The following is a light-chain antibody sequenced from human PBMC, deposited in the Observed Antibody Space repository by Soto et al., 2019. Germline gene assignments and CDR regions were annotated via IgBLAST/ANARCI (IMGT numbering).Light chain of an antibody. CDR2: TAS. Sequence: DIQMTQSPSTLSACVGDRVIISCRASQNITNWLAWYQQRPGKAPELLIYTASALESGVPSRFSGSGSGTEFALTISSLQPDDLAIYYCQQYHSYPLTFGGGTKVEIK. J-gene: IGKJ4*01. CDR3: QQYHSYPLT. V-gene: IGKV1-5*03. CDR1: QNITNW.